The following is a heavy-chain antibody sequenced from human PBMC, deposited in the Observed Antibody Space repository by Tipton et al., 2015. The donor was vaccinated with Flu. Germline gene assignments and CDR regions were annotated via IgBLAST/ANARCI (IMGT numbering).Heavy chain of an antibody. CDR3: ARVGGDYRDTSGFIPWFDL. D-gene: IGHD3-22*01. CDR2: IYYSGIT. J-gene: IGHJ5*02. CDR1: GASISSYY. V-gene: IGHV4-59*01. Sequence: TLSLTCTVSGASISSYYWSWIRQPPGKGLEWIGYIYYSGITNYNPSLKSRVTISVDTSKNQFSLRLSSVTAADTAVYYCARVGGDYRDTSGFIPWFDLWGKQTLALVSP.